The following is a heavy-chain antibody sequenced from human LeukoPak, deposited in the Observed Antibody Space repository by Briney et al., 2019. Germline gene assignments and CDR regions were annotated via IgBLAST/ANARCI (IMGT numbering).Heavy chain of an antibody. CDR2: INPNSGGT. V-gene: IGHV1-2*06. D-gene: IGHD3-22*01. Sequence: ASVKVSCKVSGYTLTELSMHWVRQAPGQGLEWMGRINPNSGGTNYAQKFQGRVTMTRDTSISTAYMELSRLRSDDTAVYYCARVLSYYDSSGYSSDYYYYGMDVWGQGTTVTVSS. CDR3: ARVLSYYDSSGYSSDYYYYGMDV. J-gene: IGHJ6*02. CDR1: GYTLTELS.